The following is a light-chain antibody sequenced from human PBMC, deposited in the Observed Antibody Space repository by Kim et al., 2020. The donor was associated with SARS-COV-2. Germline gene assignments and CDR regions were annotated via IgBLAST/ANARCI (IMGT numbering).Light chain of an antibody. CDR3: SSYTTTTTRV. CDR2: DVG. Sequence: QSALTQPASVSGSPGQSITISCTGTSSNVGGYNYVSWYQQHPGKAPKLMIYDVGTRPSGVSDRFSGSKSGNTASLTISGLQTADEADYYCSSYTTTTTRVFGGGTQLTVL. V-gene: IGLV2-14*03. J-gene: IGLJ3*02. CDR1: SSNVGGYNY.